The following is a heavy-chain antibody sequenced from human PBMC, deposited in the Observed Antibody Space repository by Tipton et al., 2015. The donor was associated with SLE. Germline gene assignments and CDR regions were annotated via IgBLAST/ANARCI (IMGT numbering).Heavy chain of an antibody. V-gene: IGHV4-34*01. Sequence: TLSLTCDVSGGSFTGHYWNWIRQPPGKGLEWIGEIDHRGSSNYNPSLKSRVTISIDTSKNQFSLKLSSVTAADTAVYYCARGLSSLVGFYYYYYMDVWGKGTTVTVSS. CDR3: ARGLSSLVGFYYYYYMDV. D-gene: IGHD2-8*02. CDR1: GGSFTGHY. CDR2: IDHRGSS. J-gene: IGHJ6*03.